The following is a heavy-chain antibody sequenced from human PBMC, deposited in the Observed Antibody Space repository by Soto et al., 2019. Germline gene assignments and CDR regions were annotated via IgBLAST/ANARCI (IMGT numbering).Heavy chain of an antibody. Sequence: ASVKVSCKASGYSFTTYDINWVRQATGQGLEWMGWMNPKSGKTGYAQKFQGRVTMTRNTPISTAYMEVSSLRSEDTAVYYCARALPSDYGREIFYYYGMHVWGQGTTVTVSS. CDR2: MNPKSGKT. J-gene: IGHJ6*02. D-gene: IGHD4-17*01. V-gene: IGHV1-8*01. CDR1: GYSFTTYD. CDR3: ARALPSDYGREIFYYYGMHV.